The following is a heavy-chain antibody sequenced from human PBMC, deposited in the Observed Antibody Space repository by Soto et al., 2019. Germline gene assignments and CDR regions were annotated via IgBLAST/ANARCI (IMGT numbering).Heavy chain of an antibody. J-gene: IGHJ3*02. Sequence: ASVKVSCKASGYTFTSYDIHWVRQAPGQGLEWMGIINPSGGSTSYAQKFQGRVTMTRDTSTSTVYMELSSLRSEDTAVYYCARISYYDSSGQNRNAFDIWGQGTMVTVSS. CDR3: ARISYYDSSGQNRNAFDI. CDR2: INPSGGST. CDR1: GYTFTSYD. V-gene: IGHV1-46*01. D-gene: IGHD3-22*01.